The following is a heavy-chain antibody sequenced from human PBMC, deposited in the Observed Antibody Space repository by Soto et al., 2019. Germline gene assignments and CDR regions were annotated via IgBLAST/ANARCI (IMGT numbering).Heavy chain of an antibody. V-gene: IGHV4-31*03. Sequence: QVQLQESGPGLVKPSQTLSLTCTVSGGSISSGGYYWSWIRQHPGKGLEWIGYIYYSGGTYYNPSLKQRVTISVDTSKNHFSLKLTSVRAADTAGYYCARWLAATGVGWFDPWGQGTLVTVSS. CDR3: ARWLAATGVGWFDP. J-gene: IGHJ5*02. CDR1: GGSISSGGYY. CDR2: IYYSGGT. D-gene: IGHD2-15*01.